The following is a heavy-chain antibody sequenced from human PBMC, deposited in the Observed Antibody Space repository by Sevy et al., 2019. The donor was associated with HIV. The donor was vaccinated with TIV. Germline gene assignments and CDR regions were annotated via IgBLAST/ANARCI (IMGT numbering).Heavy chain of an antibody. Sequence: GGSLRLSCAASGFTFDDYAMDWVRQVPGKGLEWVSGISWRSATIGYADSVKGRFTISRDNVKNSLYLQMNSLRPEDTALYYCAKDMGFRSNKMALEIWGQGTLVTVSS. CDR1: GFTFDDYA. CDR2: ISWRSATI. CDR3: AKDMGFRSNKMALEI. J-gene: IGHJ3*02. D-gene: IGHD3-3*01. V-gene: IGHV3-9*01.